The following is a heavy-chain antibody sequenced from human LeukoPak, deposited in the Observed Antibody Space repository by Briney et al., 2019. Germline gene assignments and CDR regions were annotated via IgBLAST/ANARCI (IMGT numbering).Heavy chain of an antibody. CDR1: GGSISSSSYY. J-gene: IGHJ4*02. D-gene: IGHD3-22*01. CDR2: IYYSGST. V-gene: IGHV4-39*07. CDR3: ARDYYDNSGYSNFDY. Sequence: SETLSLTCTVSGGSISSSSYYWGWIRQPPGKGLEWIGSIYYSGSTYYNPSLKSRVTISVDTSKNQFSLKLSSVTAADTAVYYCARDYYDNSGYSNFDYWGQGTLVTVSS.